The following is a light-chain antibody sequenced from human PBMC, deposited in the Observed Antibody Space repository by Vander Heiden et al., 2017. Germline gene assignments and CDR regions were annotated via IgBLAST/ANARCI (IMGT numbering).Light chain of an antibody. V-gene: IGKV1-39*01. Sequence: DLQMTQSPSSLSAAVGDRVTITCRASQSISSYLNWYQQKPGKAPKLLIYAASSLQSGGPSRFSGSGSGADFTLTISSLQPEDFATYYCQQSYSTPRTFGQGTKVEIK. CDR1: QSISSY. CDR3: QQSYSTPRT. J-gene: IGKJ1*01. CDR2: AAS.